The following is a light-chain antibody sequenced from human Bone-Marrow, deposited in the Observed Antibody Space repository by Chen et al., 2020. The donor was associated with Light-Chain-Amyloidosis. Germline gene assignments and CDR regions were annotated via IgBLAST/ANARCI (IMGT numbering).Light chain of an antibody. Sequence: DILLPLSPAPLSVSPGERATLSCSASQSVSSTLAWYQQKPGQAPRLLIYGASTRATGIPARFSGSGSGTEFTLTISSLQSEDFAVYYCQQYNNWPPLTFGGGTKVEIK. CDR3: QQYNNWPPLT. CDR1: QSVSST. V-gene: IGKV3-15*01. J-gene: IGKJ4*01. CDR2: GAS.